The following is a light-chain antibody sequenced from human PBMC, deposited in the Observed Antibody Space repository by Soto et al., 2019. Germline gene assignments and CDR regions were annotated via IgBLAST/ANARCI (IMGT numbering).Light chain of an antibody. J-gene: IGKJ1*01. Sequence: DIQMTQSPSLLSASTGDRVTISCRMSQGISSYLAWYQQKPGKVPKLLIYAASTLQSGVPSRFSGSGSGTDFTLTISSLEPEDFAVYYCQQRSNWPRWTFGQGTKVDIK. CDR2: AAS. CDR1: QGISSY. V-gene: IGKV1-27*01. CDR3: QQRSNWPRWT.